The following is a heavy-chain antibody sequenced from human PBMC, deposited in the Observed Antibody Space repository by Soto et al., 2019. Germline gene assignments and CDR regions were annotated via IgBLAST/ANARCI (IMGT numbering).Heavy chain of an antibody. D-gene: IGHD5-12*01. CDR2: IYYTGTT. J-gene: IGHJ3*02. V-gene: IGHV4-59*08. CDR3: ARGRVEMATINAFDT. Sequence: SETLSLTCTVSGGSIRDYYWGWIRQSPGKGLEWIGYIYYTGTTKYNPSLKSRVTISVDSSKNQFSLKLDSVTAADTAVYYCARGRVEMATINAFDTWGQGTMVTVS. CDR1: GGSIRDYY.